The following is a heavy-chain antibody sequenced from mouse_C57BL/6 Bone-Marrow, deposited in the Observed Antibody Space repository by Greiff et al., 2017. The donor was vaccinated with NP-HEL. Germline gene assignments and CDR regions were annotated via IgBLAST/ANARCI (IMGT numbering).Heavy chain of an antibody. V-gene: IGHV5-17*01. CDR1: GFTFSDYG. Sequence: EVQRVESGGGLVKPGGSLKLSCAASGFTFSDYGMHWVRQAPEKGLEWVAYISRGSSTIYYADTVKGRFTLSRDNAKNTLFLQMTSLRSEDTAMYYCARPWDYGSFDYWGQGTTLTVSS. D-gene: IGHD1-1*01. J-gene: IGHJ2*01. CDR3: ARPWDYGSFDY. CDR2: ISRGSSTI.